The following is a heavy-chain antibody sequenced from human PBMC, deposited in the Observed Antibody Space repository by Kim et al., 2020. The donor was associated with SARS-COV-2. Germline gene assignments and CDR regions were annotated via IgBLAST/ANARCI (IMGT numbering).Heavy chain of an antibody. J-gene: IGHJ4*02. CDR2: IYYSGST. CDR1: GGSISSYY. Sequence: SETLSLTCTVSGGSISSYYWSWIRQPPGKGLEWIGYIYYSGSTNYNPSLKSRVTISVDTSKNQFSLKLSSVTAADTAVYYCARSRAVAGTAWVDYWGQGTLVTVSS. D-gene: IGHD6-19*01. V-gene: IGHV4-59*01. CDR3: ARSRAVAGTAWVDY.